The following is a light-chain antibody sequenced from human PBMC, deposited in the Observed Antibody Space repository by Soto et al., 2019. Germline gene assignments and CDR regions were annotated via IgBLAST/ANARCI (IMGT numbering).Light chain of an antibody. V-gene: IGKV1-33*01. CDR2: DAS. J-gene: IGKJ4*01. CDR3: QQYDNLPLT. CDR1: QSISNH. Sequence: DIQMTQSPSSLSASVEDRVIITCRASQSISNHLNWYQQKPGSAPKLLIYDASNLETGVPSRFSGSGSGTHFTFTVSSLQPEDVATYYCQQYDNLPLTFGGGTKVDIK.